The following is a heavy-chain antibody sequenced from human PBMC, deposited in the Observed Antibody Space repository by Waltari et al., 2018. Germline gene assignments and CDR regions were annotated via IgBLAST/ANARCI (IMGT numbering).Heavy chain of an antibody. CDR1: GFTFSNAY. V-gene: IGHV3-15*01. CDR3: STEMATIRGPFDF. Sequence: EVQVVESGGGLVKPGGSLRLSCAASGFTFSNAYINWVRQAPGKGLEWVGRIKTKADGGQTDYAAPVKGRFTISRDDSRNTLYLQINNLKTEDTAVYYCSTEMATIRGPFDFWGQGTLVTVSS. J-gene: IGHJ4*02. D-gene: IGHD5-12*01. CDR2: IKTKADGGQT.